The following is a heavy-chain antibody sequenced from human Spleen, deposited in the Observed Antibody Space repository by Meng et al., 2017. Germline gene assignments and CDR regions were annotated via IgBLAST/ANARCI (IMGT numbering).Heavy chain of an antibody. CDR2: ISYDGSNK. V-gene: IGHV3-30*01. Sequence: GGSLRLSCAASGFTFSSYAMHWVRQAPGKGLEWVAVISYDGSNKYYADSVKGRLTISRDNSKNTLYLQMNSLRAEDTAVYYCARDTFPSGGDPRYYYYYGMDVWGQGTTVTVSS. J-gene: IGHJ6*02. CDR3: ARDTFPSGGDPRYYYYYGMDV. D-gene: IGHD4-17*01. CDR1: GFTFSSYA.